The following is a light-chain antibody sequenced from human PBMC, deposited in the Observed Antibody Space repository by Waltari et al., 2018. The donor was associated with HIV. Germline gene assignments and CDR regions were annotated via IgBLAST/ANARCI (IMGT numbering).Light chain of an antibody. Sequence: NFMLTQPHSVSESPGRTVVISCTRSTGSIAINYVRRYQQRPGSAPTPRPYADYQRPSGVPDRFSFIINKSSNSAPLTISGLKTEDEATYYCQSYDRCNRLVFGGGTRLTVL. J-gene: IGLJ3*02. V-gene: IGLV6-57*03. CDR1: TGSIAINY. CDR2: ADY. CDR3: QSYDRCNRLV.